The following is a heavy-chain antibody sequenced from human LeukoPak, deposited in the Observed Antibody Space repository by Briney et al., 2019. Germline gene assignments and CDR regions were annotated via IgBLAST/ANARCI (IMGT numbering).Heavy chain of an antibody. CDR3: ARDVPNGFFDY. V-gene: IGHV3-7*01. J-gene: IGHJ4*02. Sequence: GGSLRLSCATSGFTFNTYWMTWVRQAPRKGLEWLINIKEDSSDQSSVDSVKGRFTISRDNANNLLYLQMNSLRPEDTGVYYCARDVPNGFFDYWGQGTLVTVSS. CDR2: IKEDSSDQ. D-gene: IGHD2-8*01. CDR1: GFTFNTYW.